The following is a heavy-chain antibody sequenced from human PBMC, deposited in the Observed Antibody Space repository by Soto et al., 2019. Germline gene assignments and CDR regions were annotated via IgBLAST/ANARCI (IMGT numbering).Heavy chain of an antibody. D-gene: IGHD2-2*01. Sequence: SETLSLTCTVSGGSISSYYWSWIRQPPGKGLEWIGYIYYSGSTNYNPSLKSRVTISVDTSKNQFSLKLSSVTAADTAVYYCARVSCSSTSCYLFGMDVWGQGTPVTVYS. J-gene: IGHJ6*02. V-gene: IGHV4-59*01. CDR3: ARVSCSSTSCYLFGMDV. CDR1: GGSISSYY. CDR2: IYYSGST.